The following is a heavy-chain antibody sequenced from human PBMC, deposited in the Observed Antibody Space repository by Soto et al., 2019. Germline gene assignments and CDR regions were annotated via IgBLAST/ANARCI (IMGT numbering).Heavy chain of an antibody. CDR3: ARDKITGLFDY. CDR1: GGSFSGYY. Sequence: QVQLQQWGAGLLKPSETLSLTCAVYGGSFSGYYWTWIRQPPETGLEWIGEINHSGSTNYNPSLKSRVTLSVDTSQNQFSLKLTSVTAADTAVYYCARDKITGLFDYWGQGTLVTVSS. CDR2: INHSGST. V-gene: IGHV4-34*01. D-gene: IGHD2-8*02. J-gene: IGHJ4*02.